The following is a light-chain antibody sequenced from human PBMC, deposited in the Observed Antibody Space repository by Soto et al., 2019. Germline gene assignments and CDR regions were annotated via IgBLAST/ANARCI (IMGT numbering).Light chain of an antibody. V-gene: IGKV3-20*01. CDR2: GAS. CDR3: QRYGSSLYT. CDR1: QSVSSVS. Sequence: ENALTQSPGTMSLSPGERAALSCRASQSVSSVSLAWYQQKPGQAPRLLIYGASSRATGIPDRFSGSGSGTDFTLIISRLEPEDFAVYYCQRYGSSLYTFGQGTKLEIK. J-gene: IGKJ2*01.